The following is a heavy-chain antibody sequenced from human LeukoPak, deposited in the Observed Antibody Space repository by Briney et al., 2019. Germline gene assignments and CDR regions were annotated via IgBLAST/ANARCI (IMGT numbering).Heavy chain of an antibody. CDR2: ISYDGSNK. D-gene: IGHD1-26*01. CDR1: GFTFSSYA. Sequence: GGSLRLSCAASGFTFSSYAIHWVRQAPGKGLDGVAVISYDGSNKYYADSVKGRFTISRDNSKNTLYLQMNSLRAEDTAVYYCARGWDSGSYPFDYWGQGTLVTVSS. J-gene: IGHJ4*02. V-gene: IGHV3-30-3*01. CDR3: ARGWDSGSYPFDY.